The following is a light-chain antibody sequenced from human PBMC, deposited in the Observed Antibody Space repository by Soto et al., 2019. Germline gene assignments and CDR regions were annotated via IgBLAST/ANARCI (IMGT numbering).Light chain of an antibody. J-gene: IGKJ4*01. V-gene: IGKV3-20*01. CDR1: QSVNSGS. Sequence: EMGLTHSQGTLLCSPGEKATLSCRSSQSVNSGSLAWYQQKPGQAPGLLFYGASSRATGIPDRFSGSGSGTDFTLTISRLEPEDVAVYYCQQYGSSPLTFGGGTKVEIK. CDR2: GAS. CDR3: QQYGSSPLT.